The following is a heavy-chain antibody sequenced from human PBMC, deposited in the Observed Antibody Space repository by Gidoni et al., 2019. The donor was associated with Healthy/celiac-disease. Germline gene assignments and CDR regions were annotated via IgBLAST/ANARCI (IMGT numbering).Heavy chain of an antibody. CDR3: ARHGQLYSSSWFHIHQNGFDP. CDR2: IYPGDSDT. CDR1: GYSFTSYW. V-gene: IGHV5-51*01. J-gene: IGHJ5*02. Sequence: EVQLVQSGAEVKKPGESLKISCKGSGYSFTSYWIGWVRQMPGKGLEWMGIIYPGDSDTRYSPSFQGQVTISADKSISTAYLQWSSLKASDTAMYYCARHGQLYSSSWFHIHQNGFDPWGQGTLVTVSS. D-gene: IGHD6-13*01.